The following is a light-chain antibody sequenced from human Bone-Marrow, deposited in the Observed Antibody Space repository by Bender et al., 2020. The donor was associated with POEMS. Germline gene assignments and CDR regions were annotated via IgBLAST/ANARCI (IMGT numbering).Light chain of an antibody. CDR3: SSYTTSSTHV. CDR2: HVS. V-gene: IGLV2-14*01. Sequence: QSALTQPASVSGSPGQSITISCTGTSSDVGGNYQVSWYQQHPGKAPKSIIYHVSNRPSGVPNRFSGSKSGNTASLTVFGLQAEDEADYYCSSYTTSSTHVFGTGTKVTVL. J-gene: IGLJ1*01. CDR1: SSDVGGNYQ.